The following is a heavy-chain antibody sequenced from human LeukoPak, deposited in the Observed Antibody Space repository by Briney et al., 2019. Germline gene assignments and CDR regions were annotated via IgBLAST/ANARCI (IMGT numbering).Heavy chain of an antibody. Sequence: GRSLRLSCAASGFTFSSYGMHWVRQAPGKGLEWVAVISYDGSNKYYADSVKGRFTISRDNSKNTLYLQMNSLRAEDTAVYYCAKDKFLGYSSSWYGEGYFGYWGQGTLVTVSS. CDR1: GFTFSSYG. CDR2: ISYDGSNK. J-gene: IGHJ4*02. D-gene: IGHD6-13*01. CDR3: AKDKFLGYSSSWYGEGYFGY. V-gene: IGHV3-30*18.